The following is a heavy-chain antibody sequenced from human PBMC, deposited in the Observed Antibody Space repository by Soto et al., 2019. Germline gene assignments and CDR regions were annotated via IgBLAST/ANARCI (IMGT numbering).Heavy chain of an antibody. Sequence: QVQLVQSGAEVKKPGSSVEVSCKASGYTFTSYGISWVRQARGQGLEWMGWISAYNGNTNYAQKLQGRVTMTTDTTTSTAYREMRSLRSDDTAGYYCARGRYSSSPGDYWGQGTLVTVSS. D-gene: IGHD6-6*01. CDR2: ISAYNGNT. CDR1: GYTFTSYG. V-gene: IGHV1-18*01. J-gene: IGHJ4*02. CDR3: ARGRYSSSPGDY.